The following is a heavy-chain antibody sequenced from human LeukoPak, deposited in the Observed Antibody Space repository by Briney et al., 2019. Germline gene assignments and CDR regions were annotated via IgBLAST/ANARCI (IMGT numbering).Heavy chain of an antibody. J-gene: IGHJ4*02. V-gene: IGHV3-23*01. CDR3: AKELVRDKIFDS. CDR2: ISGSGGGT. CDR1: GFTFSSYA. Sequence: GGSLRLSCAASGFTFSSYAMSWVRQAPGKGLEWVSVISGSGGGTYYADSVEGRFTTSRDNSKNTLYLQMNSLRAEDTAVYYYAKELVRDKIFDSWGQGTLVTVSS. D-gene: IGHD3-10*01.